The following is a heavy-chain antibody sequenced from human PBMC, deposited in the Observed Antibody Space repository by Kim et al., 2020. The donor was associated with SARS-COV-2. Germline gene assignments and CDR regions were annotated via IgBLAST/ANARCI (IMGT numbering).Heavy chain of an antibody. V-gene: IGHV3-9*01. CDR1: GFTFDDYA. J-gene: IGHJ6*03. D-gene: IGHD6-19*01. CDR2: ISWNSGSI. CDR3: AKDLVTGYSSGWPHYYYYLDV. Sequence: GGSLRLSCAASGFTFDDYAMHWVRQAPGKGLEWVSGISWNSGSIGYADSVKGRFTISRDNAKNSLYPQMNSLRAEDTALYYCAKDLVTGYSSGWPHYYYYLDVGGKGTTVTVSS.